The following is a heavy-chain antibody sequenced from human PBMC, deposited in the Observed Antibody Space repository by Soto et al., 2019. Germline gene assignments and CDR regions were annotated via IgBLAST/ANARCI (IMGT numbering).Heavy chain of an antibody. V-gene: IGHV4-4*07. CDR1: GGSISNYY. CDR3: ERKTTSSSSWYDY. J-gene: IGHJ4*02. D-gene: IGHD6-13*01. CDR2: IYTSGTT. Sequence: PSETLSLTCTVSGGSISNYYWTWIRQPAGKGPEWIGRIYTSGTTNYNPSLKSRVTILIDPSRNQFSLRLSSVTAADTALYCCERKTTSSSSWYDYWGQGTLATVSS.